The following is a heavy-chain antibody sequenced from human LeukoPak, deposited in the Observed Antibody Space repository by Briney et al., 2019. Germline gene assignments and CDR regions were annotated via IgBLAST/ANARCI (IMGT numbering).Heavy chain of an antibody. V-gene: IGHV3-23*01. CDR2: ISGSGGST. Sequence: GGSLRLSCAASGFTFSSYAMSWVRQAPGKGLEWVSAISGSGGSTYYADSVKGRFTISRDNSKNTLYLQMNSLRAEDTAVYYCAKAPRRQQLGWTPRGHEYYYYMDVWGKGTTVTVSS. CDR1: GFTFSSYA. J-gene: IGHJ6*03. CDR3: AKAPRRQQLGWTPRGHEYYYYMDV. D-gene: IGHD6-13*01.